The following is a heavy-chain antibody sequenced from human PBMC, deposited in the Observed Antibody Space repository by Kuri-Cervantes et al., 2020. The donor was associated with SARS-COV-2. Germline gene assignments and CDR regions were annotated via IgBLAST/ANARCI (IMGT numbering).Heavy chain of an antibody. J-gene: IGHJ4*02. CDR2: IFSNDEE. CDR3: ARTPYGDFWSGDYYFDF. CDR1: GFSLSNARMG. Sequence: SGPTLVKPTETLTLTCTVSGFSLSNARMGVSWIRQPPGKALEWLAHIFSNDEESYTPSLNGRLTISKDTSRSQVVLTMTNMDPVDTATYYCARTPYGDFWSGDYYFDFWGQGALVTVSS. V-gene: IGHV2-26*01. D-gene: IGHD3-3*01.